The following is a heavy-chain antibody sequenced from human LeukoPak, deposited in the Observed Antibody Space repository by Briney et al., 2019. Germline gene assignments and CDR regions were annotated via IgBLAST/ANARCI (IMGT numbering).Heavy chain of an antibody. D-gene: IGHD6-25*01. V-gene: IGHV1-46*01. CDR3: ARVGPGYGSAGPCTY. J-gene: IGHJ4*02. CDR1: GYTFTSYH. CDR2: INPSGGGT. Sequence: GASVKVSCKASGYTFTSYHMHWVRQAPGQGLEWMGIINPSGGGTSYAQKFQGRVTMTRDTSTSTVYMELSSLRSEDTAVYYCARVGPGYGSAGPCTYWGQGTLVTVSS.